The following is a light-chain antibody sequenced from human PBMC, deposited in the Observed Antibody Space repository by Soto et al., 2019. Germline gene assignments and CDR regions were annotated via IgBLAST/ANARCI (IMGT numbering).Light chain of an antibody. V-gene: IGKV3-11*01. Sequence: PGERATLSCRASQSVSTSLAWYQQKPGQAPRLLMYDAFNRATGIPARFSGSGSGTDFTLTISSLEPEDFAVYYCQQRSNWPITFGQGTRLEIK. J-gene: IGKJ5*01. CDR1: QSVSTS. CDR2: DAF. CDR3: QQRSNWPIT.